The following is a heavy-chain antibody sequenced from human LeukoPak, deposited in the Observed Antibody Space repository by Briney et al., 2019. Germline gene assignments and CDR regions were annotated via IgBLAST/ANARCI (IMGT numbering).Heavy chain of an antibody. D-gene: IGHD3-10*01. Sequence: ASVKVSCKASGYTFTSYAMNWVRQAPGQGLEWMGWINTNTGNPTYAQGFTGRFVFSLDTSVSTAYLQISSLKAEDTAVYYCAIARPHRVWFGESQSPYYYDMDVWGQGTTVTVSS. V-gene: IGHV7-4-1*02. J-gene: IGHJ6*02. CDR1: GYTFTSYA. CDR3: AIARPHRVWFGESQSPYYYDMDV. CDR2: INTNTGNP.